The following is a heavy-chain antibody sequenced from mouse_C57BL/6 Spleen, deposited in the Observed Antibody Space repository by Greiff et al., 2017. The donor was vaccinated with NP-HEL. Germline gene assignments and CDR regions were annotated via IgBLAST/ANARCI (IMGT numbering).Heavy chain of an antibody. J-gene: IGHJ2*01. CDR2: IYPGSGST. Sequence: VQLQQSGAELVKPGASVKMSCKASGYTFTSYWITWVKQRPGQGLEWIGDIYPGSGSTNYNEKFKSKATLTVDTSSSTAYMQLSSLTSEDSAVYYCARWRGYDSPYYFDYWGQGTTLTVSS. D-gene: IGHD2-4*01. CDR1: GYTFTSYW. CDR3: ARWRGYDSPYYFDY. V-gene: IGHV1-55*01.